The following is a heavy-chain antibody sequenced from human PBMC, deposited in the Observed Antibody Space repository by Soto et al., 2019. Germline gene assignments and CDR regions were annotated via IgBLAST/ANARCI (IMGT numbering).Heavy chain of an antibody. J-gene: IGHJ6*02. V-gene: IGHV3-23*01. Sequence: GGSLRLSCAASGFTFSSYAMSWVRQAPGKGLEWVSAISGSGGSTYYADSVKGRFTISRDNSKNTLYLQMTSLRAEDTAVYYCAKIHWVLATIDYYYGMDVWGQGTSVTVSS. CDR3: AKIHWVLATIDYYYGMDV. CDR1: GFTFSSYA. CDR2: ISGSGGST. D-gene: IGHD5-12*01.